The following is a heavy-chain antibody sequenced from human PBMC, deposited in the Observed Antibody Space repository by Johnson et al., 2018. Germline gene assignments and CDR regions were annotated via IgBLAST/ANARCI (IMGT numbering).Heavy chain of an antibody. CDR2: IYPGDSDT. V-gene: IGHV5-51*03. CDR1: GYTFTTYW. CDR3: AKRDSESSGGYSAFNI. Sequence: VQLVQSGAEVKKPGESLMISCKGSGYTFTTYWIGWVRQMPGKGLEWMGIIYPGDSDTRYSPSFQGQVTISADKSITTVSLQGSSLKASDTALYYCAKRDSESSGGYSAFNIGGQGTMVTVS. J-gene: IGHJ3*02. D-gene: IGHD6-19*01.